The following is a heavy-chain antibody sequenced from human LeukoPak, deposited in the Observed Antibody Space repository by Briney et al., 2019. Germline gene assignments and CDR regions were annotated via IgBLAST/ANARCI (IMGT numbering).Heavy chain of an antibody. CDR2: INPNSGGT. V-gene: IGHV1-2*02. CDR1: GYTFTGYY. CDR3: ATEYSGSYYFDY. J-gene: IGHJ4*02. D-gene: IGHD1-26*01. Sequence: ASVKVSCKASGYTFTGYYMHWVRQAPGQGLEWMGWINPNSGGTNYAQKFQGRVTMTRDTSISTAYMELSRLRSEDTAVYYCATEYSGSYYFDYWGQGTLVTVSS.